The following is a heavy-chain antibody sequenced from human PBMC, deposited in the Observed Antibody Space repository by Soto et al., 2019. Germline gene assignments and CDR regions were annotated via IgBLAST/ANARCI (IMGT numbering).Heavy chain of an antibody. D-gene: IGHD2-8*01. Sequence: QVQLVESGGGVVQPGRSLRLSCAASGFTFSSYGMHWVRQAPGKGLEWVAVISYDGSNKYYADSVKGRFTISRDNSKNTRYLQMNSLRAEDTAVYYCAKDRKAAYCTNGVCYSWHYWGQGTLVTVSP. V-gene: IGHV3-30*18. J-gene: IGHJ4*02. CDR2: ISYDGSNK. CDR3: AKDRKAAYCTNGVCYSWHY. CDR1: GFTFSSYG.